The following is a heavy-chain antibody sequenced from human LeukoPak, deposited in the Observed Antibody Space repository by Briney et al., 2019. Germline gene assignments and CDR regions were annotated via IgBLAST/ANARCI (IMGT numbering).Heavy chain of an antibody. CDR1: GFTFDDYG. D-gene: IGHD2-15*01. Sequence: PGGSLTLSCAASGFTFDDYGMSWVRQAPGKGLEWVSGINWNGGITGYAYSVKCRFTISRDHAETSLYMQMNSLRAEDTALYYCARDFVGYCCVGSCYHFAFDSWGQGTMVTVSS. CDR2: INWNGGIT. J-gene: IGHJ3*02. CDR3: ARDFVGYCCVGSCYHFAFDS. V-gene: IGHV3-20*04.